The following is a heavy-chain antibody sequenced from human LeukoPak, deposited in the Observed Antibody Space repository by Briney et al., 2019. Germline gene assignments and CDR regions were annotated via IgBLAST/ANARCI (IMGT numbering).Heavy chain of an antibody. Sequence: SQTLSLTCVISGDSVSNNAWNWVRQTPSGGLECLGRTYYDSKWYNHYAESVKSRISINPDTSKNQFSLQLNSVTPEDTAVYYCARGWARDGFSIWSQGTMVTVSS. CDR3: ARGWARDGFSI. D-gene: IGHD6-13*01. CDR1: GDSVSNNA. J-gene: IGHJ3*02. V-gene: IGHV6-1*01. CDR2: TYYDSKWYN.